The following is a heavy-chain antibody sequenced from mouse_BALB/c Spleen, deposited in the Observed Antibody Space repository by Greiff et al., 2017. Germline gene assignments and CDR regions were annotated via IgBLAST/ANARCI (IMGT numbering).Heavy chain of an antibody. V-gene: IGHV5-17*02. J-gene: IGHJ4*01. CDR1: GFTFSSFG. D-gene: IGHD2-1*01. CDR2: ISSGSSTI. Sequence: EVKLMESGGGLVQPGGSRKLSCAASGFTFSSFGMHWVRQAPEKGLEWVAYISSGSSTIYYADTVKGRFTISRDNPKNTLFLQMTSLRSEDTAMYYCARSALYGSYGVTYAMDSWGQGTSVTVSS. CDR3: ARSALYGSYGVTYAMDS.